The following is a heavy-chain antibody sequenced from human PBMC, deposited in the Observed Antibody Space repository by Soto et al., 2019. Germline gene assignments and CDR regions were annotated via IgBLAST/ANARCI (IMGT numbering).Heavy chain of an antibody. CDR3: AKERSYYYYYGIDV. Sequence: GGSLRLSCAASGFTFRSYGMHWVRQAPGKGLEWVAVISYDGSNKYYADSVKGRFTISRDNSKNTLYLQMNSLRAEDTAVYYCAKERSYYYYYGIDVWGQGTTVTVSS. CDR1: GFTFRSYG. V-gene: IGHV3-30*18. J-gene: IGHJ6*02. CDR2: ISYDGSNK.